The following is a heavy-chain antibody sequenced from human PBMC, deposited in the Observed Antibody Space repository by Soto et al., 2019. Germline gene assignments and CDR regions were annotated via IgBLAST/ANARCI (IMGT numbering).Heavy chain of an antibody. Sequence: SGTLSLTCTVSGGSNSSNIYYWAWVRQPPGKGPEWIGTIYYSGRPYYNPSLKSRGTITVDTSKNQFSLQLTSVTAADTAVYYCARLGCGSISCHIPHQYYSMDVWGKGTTVTVSS. V-gene: IGHV4-39*01. J-gene: IGHJ6*03. CDR2: IYYSGRP. CDR1: GGSNSSNIYY. D-gene: IGHD2-2*02. CDR3: ARLGCGSISCHIPHQYYSMDV.